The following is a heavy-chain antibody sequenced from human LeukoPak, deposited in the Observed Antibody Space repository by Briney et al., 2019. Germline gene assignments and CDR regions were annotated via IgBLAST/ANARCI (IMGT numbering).Heavy chain of an antibody. D-gene: IGHD3-10*01. J-gene: IGHJ4*02. CDR1: GFTFSSYG. CDR3: AKDMYYYGSGSYPGFDY. CDR2: ISYDESNK. Sequence: GGSLRLSCAASGFTFSSYGMHWVRQAPGKGLEWVAVISYDESNKYYADSVKGRFTISRDNSKNTLYLQMNSLRAEDTAVYYCAKDMYYYGSGSYPGFDYWGQGTLVTVSS. V-gene: IGHV3-30*18.